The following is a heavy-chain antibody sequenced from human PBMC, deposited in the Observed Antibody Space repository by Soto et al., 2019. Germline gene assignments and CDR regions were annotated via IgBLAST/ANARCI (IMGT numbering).Heavy chain of an antibody. J-gene: IGHJ3*02. Sequence: QVQLVQSGAEVKKPGSSVKVSCKASGGTFSSYAISWVRQAPGQGLELMGVIIPVFGTANYAQKFQGRVKIIADESTSTTYMELSSLRSEDTAVYFCARPSYYDSSGYYSGSHAFDIWGQGTMVTVSS. V-gene: IGHV1-69*01. CDR2: IIPVFGTA. CDR1: GGTFSSYA. CDR3: ARPSYYDSSGYYSGSHAFDI. D-gene: IGHD3-22*01.